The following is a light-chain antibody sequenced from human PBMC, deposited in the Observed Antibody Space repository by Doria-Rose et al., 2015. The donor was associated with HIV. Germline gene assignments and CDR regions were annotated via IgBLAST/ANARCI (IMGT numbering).Light chain of an antibody. CDR3: QQYYTTPYT. CDR1: QRVLYSSGNPNS. V-gene: IGKV4-1*01. CDR2: WAS. J-gene: IGKJ2*01. Sequence: PAPDSLGVCLGGRAPTNPQTSQRVLYSSGNPNSLAWYLQRPGQPPKLLIYWASTRESGVPDRFSGSGSGTDFVLTINGLQAEDVAVYYCQQYYTTPYTFGQGTKLEI.